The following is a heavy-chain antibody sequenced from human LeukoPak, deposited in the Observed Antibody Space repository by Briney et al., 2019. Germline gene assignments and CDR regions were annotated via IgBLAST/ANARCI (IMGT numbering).Heavy chain of an antibody. J-gene: IGHJ3*02. V-gene: IGHV3-53*01. CDR1: GFTVSTNY. D-gene: IGHD6-19*01. CDR2: IYSDGST. Sequence: GGSLRLSCAASGFTVSTNYMSWVRQAPGKKLEWVSDIYSDGSTFYADSVKGRFTISRDNSKNTLYLQMNSLRAEDTAVYYCARDKAAAGHSSGWYEDAFDIWGQGTMVTVSS. CDR3: ARDKAAAGHSSGWYEDAFDI.